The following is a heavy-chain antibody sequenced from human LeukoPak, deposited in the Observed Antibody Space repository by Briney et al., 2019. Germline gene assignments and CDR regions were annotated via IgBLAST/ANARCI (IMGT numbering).Heavy chain of an antibody. CDR3: ARQKYWGQLTWIQLWFDY. D-gene: IGHD5-18*01. J-gene: IGHJ4*02. V-gene: IGHV4-39*01. Sequence: SETLSLTXAVYGGSFSGYYWGWIRQPPGKGLEWIGSTYYSGSTYYNPSLKSRVTISVDTSKNQFSLKLSSVTAADAAVYYCARQKYWGQLTWIQLWFDYWGQGTLVTVSS. CDR2: TYYSGST. CDR1: GGSFSGYY.